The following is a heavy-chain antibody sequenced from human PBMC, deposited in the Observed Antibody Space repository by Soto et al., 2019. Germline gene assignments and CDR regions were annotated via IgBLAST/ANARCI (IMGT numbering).Heavy chain of an antibody. CDR3: ARSRNGAVPDSINF. V-gene: IGHV3-30-3*01. D-gene: IGHD2-8*01. CDR1: GFTFSRYA. J-gene: IGHJ4*02. CDR2: ISRDGSSK. Sequence: QVHLVESGGGVVQPGGSLRLSCVASGFTFSRYAMHWVRQAPGQGLAWVAVISRDGSSKYYGDSVKGRFTVSRDNSTNTLYLSMTSLRPDDTAVFYCARSRNGAVPDSINFWGQGTLVTVSS.